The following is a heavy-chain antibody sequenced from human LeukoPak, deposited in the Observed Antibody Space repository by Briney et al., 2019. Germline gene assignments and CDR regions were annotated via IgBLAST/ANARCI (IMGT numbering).Heavy chain of an antibody. Sequence: PSETLSLTCSVSGGSIRTSYWSWIRQPAGKGLEWIGIIYPSGSTNFNPSLKSRVTMSVDTSNNQFSLKLSSVTAADTAVYYCARESFTSGWNDYWGQGALVTVSS. CDR3: ARESFTSGWNDY. J-gene: IGHJ4*02. CDR1: GGSIRTSY. D-gene: IGHD6-19*01. CDR2: IYPSGST. V-gene: IGHV4-4*07.